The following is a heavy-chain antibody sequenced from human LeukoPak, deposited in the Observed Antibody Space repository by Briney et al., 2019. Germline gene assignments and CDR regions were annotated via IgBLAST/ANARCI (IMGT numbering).Heavy chain of an antibody. Sequence: GGTPRLSCAASGFTFSSYGMSWVRQAPGKGLEWVSAISGSGGSTYYADSVKGRFTISRDNSKNTLYLQMNSLRAEDTAVYYCAKYGNYFDYWGQGTLVTVSS. CDR3: AKYGNYFDY. J-gene: IGHJ4*02. V-gene: IGHV3-23*01. D-gene: IGHD4-17*01. CDR1: GFTFSSYG. CDR2: ISGSGGST.